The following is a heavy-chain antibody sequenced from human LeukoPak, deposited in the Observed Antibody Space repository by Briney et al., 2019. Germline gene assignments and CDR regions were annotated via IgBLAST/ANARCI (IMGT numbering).Heavy chain of an antibody. D-gene: IGHD6-19*01. CDR3: ARHGASNSGWYNFDY. Sequence: SETLSLTCTVSGGSISSYYWRWIRQPPGKGLEWIEYIYYSGSTNYNPSLKSRVTISVDTSKNQFSLKLSSVTAADTAVYYCARHGASNSGWYNFDYWGQGTLVTVSS. V-gene: IGHV4-59*08. CDR2: IYYSGST. J-gene: IGHJ4*02. CDR1: GGSISSYY.